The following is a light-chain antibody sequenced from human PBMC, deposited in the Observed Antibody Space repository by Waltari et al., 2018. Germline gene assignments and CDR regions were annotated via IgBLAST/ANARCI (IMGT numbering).Light chain of an antibody. CDR1: QSVSTY. CDR3: QQRYKWPLT. J-gene: IGKJ4*01. Sequence: EIVLTQSPATLSLSPGERATLSCRASQSVSTYLAWYQQRPGQPPRLLIYDSSSRATSIPARFSGSGSETDFTLTIRSLEPEDFAVYYCQQRYKWPLTFGGGSKVEI. CDR2: DSS. V-gene: IGKV3-11*01.